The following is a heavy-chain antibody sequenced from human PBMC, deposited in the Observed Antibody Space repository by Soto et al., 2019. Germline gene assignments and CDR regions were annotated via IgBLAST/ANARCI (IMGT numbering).Heavy chain of an antibody. V-gene: IGHV5-10-1*01. D-gene: IGHD6-13*01. J-gene: IGHJ4*02. CDR1: GYIFTSYW. CDR3: ARIQPAAGENDSTFDY. Sequence: EVQLVQSGAEVKKPGESLRISCTGSGYIFTSYWISWVRQMPGKGLEWMGRIDPSDSYTNYSPSFQGHVTISADKSISTAYLQWSSLKASDTAMYYGARIQPAAGENDSTFDYWGQGTLVTVSS. CDR2: IDPSDSYT.